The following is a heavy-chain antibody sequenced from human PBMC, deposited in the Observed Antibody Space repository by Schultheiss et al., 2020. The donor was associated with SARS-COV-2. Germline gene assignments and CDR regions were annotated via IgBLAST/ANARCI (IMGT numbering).Heavy chain of an antibody. V-gene: IGHV3-48*03. CDR2: ISSSSTTI. CDR1: GFTFSNYE. CDR3: ARDEDSGSYYAYYYYGMDV. J-gene: IGHJ6*02. D-gene: IGHD1-26*01. Sequence: GGSLRLSCAASGFTFSNYEMNWVRQAPGKGLEWVSYISSSSTTIYYADSVKGRFTISRDNAKNSLYLQMNSLRAEDTAVYYCARDEDSGSYYAYYYYGMDVWGQGTTVTVSS.